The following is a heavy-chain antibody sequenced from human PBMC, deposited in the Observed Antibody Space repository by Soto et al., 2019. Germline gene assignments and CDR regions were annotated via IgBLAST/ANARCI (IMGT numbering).Heavy chain of an antibody. J-gene: IGHJ4*02. CDR3: AKSGYCSGGSCYSVDY. D-gene: IGHD2-15*01. CDR2: ISYDGSNK. V-gene: IGHV3-30*18. CDR1: GLTFSSYG. Sequence: PGGSLRLSCAASGLTFSSYGMHWVRQAPGKGLEWVAVISYDGSNKYYADSVKGRFTISRDNSKNTLYLQMNSLRAEDTAVYYCAKSGYCSGGSCYSVDYWGQGTLVTVSS.